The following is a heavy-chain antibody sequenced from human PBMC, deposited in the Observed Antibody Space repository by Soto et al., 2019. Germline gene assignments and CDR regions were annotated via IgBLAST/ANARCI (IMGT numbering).Heavy chain of an antibody. CDR3: ARHGNYYDSSGTGCYFDY. J-gene: IGHJ4*02. Sequence: SETLSLTCTVSGGSISSYYWSWIRQPPGKGLEWIGYIYYSATTNYNPSLKSRVTISVDTSKNQFSLKLTSVTAADTAMYYCARHGNYYDSSGTGCYFDYWGQGTLVTVSS. D-gene: IGHD3-22*01. CDR2: IYYSATT. CDR1: GGSISSYY. V-gene: IGHV4-59*01.